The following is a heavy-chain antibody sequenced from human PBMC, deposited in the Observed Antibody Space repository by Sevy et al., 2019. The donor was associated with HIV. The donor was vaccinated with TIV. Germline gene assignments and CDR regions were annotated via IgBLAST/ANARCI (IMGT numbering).Heavy chain of an antibody. J-gene: IGHJ6*02. CDR2: IKQDGSVR. CDR3: ARVSSIYYDRGYFYAMDV. Sequence: GGSLRLSCAASGFAMSSYWVTWVRQVPGKGLEWVANIKQDGSVRKYLDSVRGRFTISRDNAKNSVYLEMNSLRAEDSSVYFCARVSSIYYDRGYFYAMDVWGQGTTVTVSS. D-gene: IGHD3-22*01. V-gene: IGHV3-7*01. CDR1: GFAMSSYW.